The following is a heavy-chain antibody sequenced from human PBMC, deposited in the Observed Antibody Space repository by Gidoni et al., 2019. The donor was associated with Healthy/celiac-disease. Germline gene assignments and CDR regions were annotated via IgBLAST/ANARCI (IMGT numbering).Heavy chain of an antibody. CDR2: IKSKTDGGTT. CDR3: TTDIVLSFMGDLFAGLPKWAFDY. D-gene: IGHD3-16*01. V-gene: IGHV3-15*01. Sequence: EVQLVESGGGLVKPGGSLRLSCAASGFTFSTAWMSWVRQAPGKGLEWVGRIKSKTDGGTTDYAAPVKGRFTISRDDSKNTLYLQMNSLKTEDTAVYYCTTDIVLSFMGDLFAGLPKWAFDYWGQGTLVTVSS. CDR1: GFTFSTAW. J-gene: IGHJ4*02.